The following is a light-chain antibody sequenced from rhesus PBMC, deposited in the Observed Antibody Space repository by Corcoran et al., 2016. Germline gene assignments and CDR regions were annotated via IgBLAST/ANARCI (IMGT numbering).Light chain of an antibody. CDR1: QGISNW. CDR3: QQLDNSPLT. Sequence: DIQMTQSPSSLSASVGDRVTITCRASQGISNWLAWYQQKPGKAPKLLLYRASNLETGVPSRFSGSGSGTEFTLTISSLQPEDIATYYCQQLDNSPLTFGGGTKVELK. CDR2: RAS. J-gene: IGKJ4*01. V-gene: IGKV1-69*01.